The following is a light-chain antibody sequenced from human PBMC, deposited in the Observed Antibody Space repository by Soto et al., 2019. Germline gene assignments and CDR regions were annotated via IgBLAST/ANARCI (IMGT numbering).Light chain of an antibody. CDR1: QNSGTS. CDR2: DAS. V-gene: IGKV1-5*01. J-gene: IGKJ5*01. Sequence: DIQMTHSPSTLSASVGDRVTITCRAIQNSGTSLAWYQQTPGKAPKLLISDASTLESGVPSRFGGSGSGTDFTLTISSLQPEDFATYYCQQSYSTLITFGQGTRLEI. CDR3: QQSYSTLIT.